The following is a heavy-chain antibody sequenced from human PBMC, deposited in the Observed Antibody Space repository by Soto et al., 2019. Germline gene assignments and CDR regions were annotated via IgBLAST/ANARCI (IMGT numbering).Heavy chain of an antibody. Sequence: LRLSCAASGFTFSNYWMNWVRQAPGKGLQCVASIDPDGSETSYVESVKGRFTISRDNPKNSLYLQMNGLRAEDTGVYYCARDRRYTSYCFDDWGQGTLVTVSS. V-gene: IGHV3-7*03. D-gene: IGHD1-20*01. CDR3: ARDRRYTSYCFDD. CDR2: IDPDGSET. J-gene: IGHJ4*02. CDR1: GFTFSNYW.